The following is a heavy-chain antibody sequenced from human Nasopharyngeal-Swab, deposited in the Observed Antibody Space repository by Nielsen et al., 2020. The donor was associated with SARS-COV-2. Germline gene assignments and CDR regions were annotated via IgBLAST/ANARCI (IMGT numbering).Heavy chain of an antibody. D-gene: IGHD3-9*01. V-gene: IGHV3-30*04. J-gene: IGHJ6*02. CDR2: ISPDGSQD. CDR1: GFIFRNYA. Sequence: GGSLRLSCATSGFIFRNYAIHWVRQAPGKGLEWVTVISPDGSQDYYTDSVKGRFTISRDNSKNTLNLQMNSLTTDDTAVYYRARDQRVMTAHKYFYYGIDVWGPGTAVTVSS. CDR3: ARDQRVMTAHKYFYYGIDV.